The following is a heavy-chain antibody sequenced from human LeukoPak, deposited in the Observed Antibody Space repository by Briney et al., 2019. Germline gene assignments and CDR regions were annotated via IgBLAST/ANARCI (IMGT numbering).Heavy chain of an antibody. V-gene: IGHV1-69*10. CDR3: ARGGRLRTLFDP. J-gene: IGHJ5*02. CDR2: IIPIFGIA. D-gene: IGHD4-17*01. CDR1: GGTFSSYA. Sequence: ASVKVSCKASGGTFSSYAISWVRQAPGQGLEWMGGIIPIFGIANYAQKFQGRVTITADKSTSTAYMELSSLRSEDTAVYYCARGGRLRTLFDPWGQGTLVTVSS.